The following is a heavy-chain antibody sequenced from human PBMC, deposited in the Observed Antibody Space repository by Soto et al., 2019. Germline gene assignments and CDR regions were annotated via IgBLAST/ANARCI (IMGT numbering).Heavy chain of an antibody. CDR3: AKEMDYDILTGYSDYGMDV. CDR1: GFTFSSYA. Sequence: GGSLRLSCAASGFTFSSYAMSWVRQAPGKGLEWVSAIRGSGGSTYYADSVKGRFTISRDNSKNTLYLQMNSLRAEDTAVYYCAKEMDYDILTGYSDYGMDVWGQGTTVTFSS. CDR2: IRGSGGST. D-gene: IGHD3-9*01. J-gene: IGHJ6*02. V-gene: IGHV3-23*01.